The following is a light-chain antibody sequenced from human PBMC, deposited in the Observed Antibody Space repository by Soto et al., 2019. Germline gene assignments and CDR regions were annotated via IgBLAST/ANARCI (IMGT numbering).Light chain of an antibody. CDR3: QQYENLPT. J-gene: IGKJ5*01. CDR2: DAS. CDR1: QNTNHY. Sequence: DIQMTQSPSSLSASVGGRVTIPCLASQNTNHYLNWYQQKPGRAPKLLIYDASNWEAGVPSGFRGSGSGTDFTFTISRLQPEDSATYYCQQYENLPTFGQGTRLEIK. V-gene: IGKV1-33*01.